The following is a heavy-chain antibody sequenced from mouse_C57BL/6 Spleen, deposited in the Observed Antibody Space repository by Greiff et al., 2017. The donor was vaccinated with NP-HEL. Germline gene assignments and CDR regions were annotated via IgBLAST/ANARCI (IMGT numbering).Heavy chain of an antibody. D-gene: IGHD2-4*01. J-gene: IGHJ4*01. CDR1: GFTFSDAW. Sequence: EVKVEESGGGLVQPGGSIKLSCAASGFTFSDAWMDWVRQSPEKGLEWVAEIRNKANNHATYYAESVKGRFTISRDDSKSSVYLQMNSLRAEDTGIYYCTRHYDYDGYYAMDYWGQGTSVTVSS. CDR3: TRHYDYDGYYAMDY. V-gene: IGHV6-6*01. CDR2: IRNKANNHAT.